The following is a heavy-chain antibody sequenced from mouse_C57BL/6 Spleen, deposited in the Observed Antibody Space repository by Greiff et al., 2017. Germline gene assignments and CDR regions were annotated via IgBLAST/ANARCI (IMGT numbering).Heavy chain of an antibody. Sequence: QVQLQQSGAELVRPGTSVKVSCKASGYAFTNYLIEWVKQRPGQGLEWIGVINPGSGGTNYNEKFKGKATLTADKSSSTAYMQLSSLTSEDSAVYFCAAGLLLESFDYWGQGTTLTVSS. J-gene: IGHJ2*01. D-gene: IGHD2-12*01. CDR3: AAGLLLESFDY. V-gene: IGHV1-54*01. CDR1: GYAFTNYL. CDR2: INPGSGGT.